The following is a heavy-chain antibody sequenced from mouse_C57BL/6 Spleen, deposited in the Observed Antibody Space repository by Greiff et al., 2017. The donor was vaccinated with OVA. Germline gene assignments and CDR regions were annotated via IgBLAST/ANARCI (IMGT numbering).Heavy chain of an antibody. CDR1: GYTFTSYG. J-gene: IGHJ4*01. CDR3: AGGYYSNYYAMDY. Sequence: QVQLQQSGAELARPGASVKLSCKASGYTFTSYGISWVKQRTGQGLEWIGEIYPRSGNTYYNEKFKGKATLTADKSSSTAYMELRSLTSEDSAVYFCAGGYYSNYYAMDYWGQGTSVTVSS. D-gene: IGHD2-5*01. V-gene: IGHV1-81*01. CDR2: IYPRSGNT.